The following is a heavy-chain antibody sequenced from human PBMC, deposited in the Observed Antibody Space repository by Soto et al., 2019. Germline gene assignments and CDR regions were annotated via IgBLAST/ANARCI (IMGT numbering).Heavy chain of an antibody. D-gene: IGHD4-17*01. CDR3: ARGVPAGDYVSYFDY. V-gene: IGHV3-53*01. Sequence: GESLKISCAASGFTVSSNYMSWVRQAPGKGLEWVSVIYSGGSTYYADSVKGRFTISRDNSKNTLYLQMNSLRAEDTAGYYCARGVPAGDYVSYFDYWGQGTLVTVSS. J-gene: IGHJ4*02. CDR2: IYSGGST. CDR1: GFTVSSNY.